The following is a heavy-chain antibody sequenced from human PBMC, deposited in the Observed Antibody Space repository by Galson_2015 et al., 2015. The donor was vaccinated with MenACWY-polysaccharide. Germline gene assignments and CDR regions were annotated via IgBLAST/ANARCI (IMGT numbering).Heavy chain of an antibody. CDR1: NCSLRRVCFF. CDR3: ARGGRAINGNNWFDP. Sequence: LFLPRRGSNCSLRRVCFFLSWVPHPPRGGPGGIGAISFGGGGYYKPALQNRNTILVDMSKDQVSLNLTSVTAADTAVYYCARGGRAINGNNWFDPWGQGTLVTVSS. CDR2: ISFGGGG. V-gene: IGHV4-30-4*01. J-gene: IGHJ5*02. D-gene: IGHD1-20*01.